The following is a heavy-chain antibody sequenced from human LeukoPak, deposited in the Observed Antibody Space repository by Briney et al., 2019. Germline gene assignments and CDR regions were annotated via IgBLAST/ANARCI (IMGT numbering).Heavy chain of an antibody. CDR2: ISSSSNYI. CDR1: GFTFSSYG. CDR3: ARGKTSQNIVTRKTYNWFDP. Sequence: GGSLRLSCAASGFTFSSYGMSWVRQAPGKWLEWVSSISSSSNYIYYADSVKGRFTTSRDNAKNSLYLQMKSLRAEDTAVYYCARGKTSQNIVTRKTYNWFDPWGQGTLVTVSS. D-gene: IGHD2/OR15-2a*01. V-gene: IGHV3-21*01. J-gene: IGHJ5*02.